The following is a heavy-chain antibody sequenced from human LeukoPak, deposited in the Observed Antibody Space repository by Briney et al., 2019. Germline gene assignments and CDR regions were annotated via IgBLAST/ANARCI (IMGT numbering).Heavy chain of an antibody. CDR1: GFTFSNYW. V-gene: IGHV3-7*04. CDR3: ARNYYYDSSDYGAPYFFDY. CDR2: IKQDGSEK. J-gene: IGHJ4*02. Sequence: GGSLRVSCAASGFTFSNYWMTWVRQAPGKGLEWVANIKQDGSEKHYVDSVKGRFTISRDNAKNSLYLQMFSLRAEDTAVYYFARNYYYDSSDYGAPYFFDYWGQGTLVTVSS. D-gene: IGHD3-22*01.